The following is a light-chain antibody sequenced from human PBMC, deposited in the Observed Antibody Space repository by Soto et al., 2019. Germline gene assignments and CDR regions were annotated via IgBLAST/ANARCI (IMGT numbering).Light chain of an antibody. V-gene: IGLV2-8*01. CDR3: SSYAGSNNFV. CDR1: SSDVGDYNY. Sequence: QSALTQPPSASGSPGQSVTISCTGTSSDVGDYNYVSWYQQHPGKAPKLMIYEVSKRPSGVPDRFSGSKSGNTASLTVSGLQAEDEPDYYCSSYAGSNNFVFGGGTKLTVL. J-gene: IGLJ2*01. CDR2: EVS.